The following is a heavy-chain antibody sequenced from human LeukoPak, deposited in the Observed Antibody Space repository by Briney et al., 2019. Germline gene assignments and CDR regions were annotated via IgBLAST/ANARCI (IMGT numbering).Heavy chain of an antibody. CDR3: AIAPPSYDILTGYYGGAFDN. CDR2: IYPGDSDT. D-gene: IGHD3-9*01. Sequence: GESLKISCKGSGYRFGTYWIAWVRQMPGKGLEWMGIIYPGDSDTRYSPSFQGQVTISADKSISTAFLRWTSLQASDTAMYYCAIAPPSYDILTGYYGGAFDNWGQGTQVTVSS. V-gene: IGHV5-51*01. CDR1: GYRFGTYW. J-gene: IGHJ4*02.